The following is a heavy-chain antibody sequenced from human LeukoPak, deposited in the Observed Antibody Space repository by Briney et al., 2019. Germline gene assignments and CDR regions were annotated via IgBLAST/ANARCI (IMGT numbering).Heavy chain of an antibody. Sequence: PSETLSLTCTVSGGSISSYYWSWIRQPPGKGLEWTGYIYYSGSTNYNPSLKSRVTISVDMSKNQFSLKLSSVTAGDTAVYYCARGGYQMLVGWFDPWGQGTLVTVSS. CDR2: IYYSGST. CDR3: ARGGYQMLVGWFDP. D-gene: IGHD2-2*01. J-gene: IGHJ5*02. V-gene: IGHV4-59*01. CDR1: GGSISSYY.